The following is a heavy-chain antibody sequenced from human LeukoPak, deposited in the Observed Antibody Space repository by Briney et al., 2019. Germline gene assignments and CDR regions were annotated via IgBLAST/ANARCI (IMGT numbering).Heavy chain of an antibody. V-gene: IGHV4-34*01. CDR1: GGSFSGEY. Sequence: PSETLSLTCAVYGGSFSGEYWSWIRQPPGKGLEWIGEINHSGSTNYNPSLKSRVTISVDTSKNQFSLKLSSVTAADTAVYYCARGESTYYDFWSGYYIGYYFDYWGQGTLVTVSS. CDR2: INHSGST. CDR3: ARGESTYYDFWSGYYIGYYFDY. D-gene: IGHD3-3*01. J-gene: IGHJ4*02.